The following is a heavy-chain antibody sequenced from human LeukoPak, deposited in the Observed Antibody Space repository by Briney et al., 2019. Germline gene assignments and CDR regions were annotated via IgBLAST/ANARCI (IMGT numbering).Heavy chain of an antibody. CDR2: INHSGST. Sequence: SETLSLTCTVSGGSISSYYWSWIRQPPGKGLEWIGEINHSGSTNYNPSLKSRVTISVDTSKNQFSLKLSSVTAADTAVYYCARGGRQQLTPYYFDYWGQGTLVTVSS. J-gene: IGHJ4*02. V-gene: IGHV4-34*01. CDR1: GGSISSYY. CDR3: ARGGRQQLTPYYFDY. D-gene: IGHD6-13*01.